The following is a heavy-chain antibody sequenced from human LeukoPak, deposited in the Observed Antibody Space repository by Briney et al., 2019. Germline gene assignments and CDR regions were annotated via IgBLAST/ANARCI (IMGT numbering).Heavy chain of an antibody. Sequence: PGASLRLSCAASGFTFSNYDIHWVRQAPGKGLEWVAVIWYDGSNKYYADSVKGRFTISRDNSKNTLHLQLSSLRADDTAVYYCARDSGYFGQREWDAFDIWGQGKMVTVSS. CDR2: IWYDGSNK. V-gene: IGHV3-33*01. J-gene: IGHJ3*02. CDR1: GFTFSNYD. CDR3: ARDSGYFGQREWDAFDI. D-gene: IGHD6-25*01.